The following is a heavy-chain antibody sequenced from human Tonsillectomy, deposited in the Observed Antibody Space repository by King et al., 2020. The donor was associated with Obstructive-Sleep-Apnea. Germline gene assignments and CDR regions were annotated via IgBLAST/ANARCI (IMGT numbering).Heavy chain of an antibody. Sequence: VQLQESGPGLVKPSQTLSLTCTVSGGSISSAGYYWAWIRQHPGKGLEWIGHIYSSGSTSYNSSLKSRVGISLDTSKSQFSLNLTSVTAADTAVYYCARAYSSRSPAFHYWGQGILVTVSS. CDR1: GGSISSAGYY. CDR3: ARAYSSRSPAFHY. D-gene: IGHD3-10*01. V-gene: IGHV4-31*03. J-gene: IGHJ4*02. CDR2: IYSSGST.